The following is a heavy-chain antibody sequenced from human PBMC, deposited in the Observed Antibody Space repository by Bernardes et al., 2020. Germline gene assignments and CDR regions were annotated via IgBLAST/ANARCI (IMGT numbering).Heavy chain of an antibody. J-gene: IGHJ5*02. CDR2: INHSGST. V-gene: IGHV4-34*01. Sequence: SETLSLTRAVYGGSFSGYYWSWIRQPPGKGLEWIGEINHSGSTNYNPSLKSRVTISVDTSKNQFSLKLSSVTAADTAVYYCARGLHLRYDVVVVPAANNWFDPWGQGTLVTVSS. D-gene: IGHD2-2*01. CDR1: GGSFSGYY. CDR3: ARGLHLRYDVVVVPAANNWFDP.